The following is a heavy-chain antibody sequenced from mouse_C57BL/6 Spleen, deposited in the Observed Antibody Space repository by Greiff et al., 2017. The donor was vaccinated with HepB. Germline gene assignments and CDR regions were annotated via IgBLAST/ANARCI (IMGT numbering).Heavy chain of an antibody. D-gene: IGHD3-2*02. Sequence: VQLQQSGPELVKPGASVKISCKASGYSFTDYNMNWVKQSNGKSLEWIGVINPNYGTTSYNQKFKGKATLTVDQSSTTAYTQLNSLTSEVSAVYDCAREGGREGQLRLRRYFDYWGQGTTLTVSS. CDR1: GYSFTDYN. V-gene: IGHV1-39*01. J-gene: IGHJ2*01. CDR2: INPNYGTT. CDR3: AREGGREGQLRLRRYFDY.